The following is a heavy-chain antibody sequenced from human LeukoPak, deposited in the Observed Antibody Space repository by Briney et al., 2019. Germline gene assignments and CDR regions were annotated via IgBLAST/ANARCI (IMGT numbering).Heavy chain of an antibody. J-gene: IGHJ6*03. Sequence: GGSLRLSCAASGFTFSSYAMSWVRQAPGKGLEWVSAISGSGGSTYYADSVKGRFTISRDNAKNSLYLQMNSLRAEDTAVYYCARGMKRYFDWLLIDYYYMDVWGKGTTVTVSS. CDR3: ARGMKRYFDWLLIDYYYMDV. CDR1: GFTFSSYA. CDR2: ISGSGGST. D-gene: IGHD3-9*01. V-gene: IGHV3-23*01.